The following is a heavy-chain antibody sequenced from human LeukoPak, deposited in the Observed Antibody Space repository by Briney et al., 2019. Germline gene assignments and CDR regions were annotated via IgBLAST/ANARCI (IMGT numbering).Heavy chain of an antibody. CDR3: ARGSIAAAMETHY. D-gene: IGHD6-13*01. CDR2: IYYSGST. Sequence: SETLSLTCTVSGGSISPYYWSWIRQPPGKGLEWIGYIYYSGSTNYNPSLKSRVTISIDTSKNQLSLKLTSVTAADTAVYYCARGSIAAAMETHYWGQGTLVTVSS. V-gene: IGHV4-59*01. CDR1: GGSISPYY. J-gene: IGHJ4*02.